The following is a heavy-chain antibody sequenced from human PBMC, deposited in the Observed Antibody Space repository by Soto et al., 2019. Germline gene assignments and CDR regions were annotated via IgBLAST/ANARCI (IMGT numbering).Heavy chain of an antibody. CDR3: ARLGGYYQALDT. J-gene: IGHJ5*02. D-gene: IGHD3-22*01. CDR2: IYYTGST. V-gene: IGHV4-61*05. Sequence: PSETLSLTCTVSGVSISSSSYYWGWIRQPPGKGLEWIGYIYYTGSTNYNPSLKSRVTILVDTSKNQFSLKLSSVTAADTAVYYCARLGGYYQALDTWGQGALVTVSS. CDR1: GVSISSSSYY.